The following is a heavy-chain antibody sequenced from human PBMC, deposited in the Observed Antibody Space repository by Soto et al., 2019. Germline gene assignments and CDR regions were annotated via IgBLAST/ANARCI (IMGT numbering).Heavy chain of an antibody. J-gene: IGHJ3*01. CDR3: AREGWWGGGSQF. CDR2: ISAYNGNT. CDR1: GYTFTNYA. D-gene: IGHD2-15*01. V-gene: IGHV1-18*01. Sequence: ASVKVSCKASGYTFTNYAMHWMRQAPGQRLEWMGWISAYNGNTNYSQKFQGRVTMTTDTSTSTAYVELRSLRTDDTAVYYCAREGWWGGGSQFWGQGTMVTVSS.